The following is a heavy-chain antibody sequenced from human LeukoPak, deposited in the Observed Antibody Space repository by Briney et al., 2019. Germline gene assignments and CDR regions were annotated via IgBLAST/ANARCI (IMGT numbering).Heavy chain of an antibody. D-gene: IGHD4-17*01. J-gene: IGHJ6*03. V-gene: IGHV3-7*01. Sequence: GGSLRLSCAASGFTFSSYSMNWVRQAPGKGPEWVANIKQDGNEKYYVDSVKGRFTISRDNAKNSLYLQMNSLRAEDTAVYYCARHAVTTFRFRNYDHYYMIVWGKGTTVTVSS. CDR3: ARHAVTTFRFRNYDHYYMIV. CDR1: GFTFSSYS. CDR2: IKQDGNEK.